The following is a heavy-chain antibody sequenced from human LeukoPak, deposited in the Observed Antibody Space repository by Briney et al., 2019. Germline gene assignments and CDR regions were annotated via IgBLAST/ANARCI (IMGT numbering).Heavy chain of an antibody. V-gene: IGHV3-15*01. CDR3: NTVYYYGSGSYSGY. CDR1: GFTFYNAW. D-gene: IGHD3-10*01. Sequence: PGGSLRLSCAAPGFTFYNAWMSWVRQAPGKGLEWVDRIKSKIEGGTADYAAPVKGRFTMSRDDSKNMLYLQMNSLKTEDTAVYYCNTVYYYGSGSYSGYWGQGTLVTVSS. CDR2: IKSKIEGGTA. J-gene: IGHJ4*02.